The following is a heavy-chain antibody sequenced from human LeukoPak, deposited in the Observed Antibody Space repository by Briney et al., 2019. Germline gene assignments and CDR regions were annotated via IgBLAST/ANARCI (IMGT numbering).Heavy chain of an antibody. V-gene: IGHV3-30*04. J-gene: IGHJ4*02. CDR3: ARSRTSPNRRYSGPRGGYFDY. Sequence: GRSLRLSCAASGFTFSSYAMHWVRQAPGKGLEWVAVISYDGSSKYYADSVKGRFTISRDNSKNTLYLQMNSLRAEDTAVYYCARSRTSPNRRYSGPRGGYFDYWGQGTLVTVSS. CDR2: ISYDGSSK. CDR1: GFTFSSYA. D-gene: IGHD5-12*01.